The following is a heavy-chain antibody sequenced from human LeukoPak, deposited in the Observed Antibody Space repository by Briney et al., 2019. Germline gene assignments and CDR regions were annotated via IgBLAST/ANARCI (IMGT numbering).Heavy chain of an antibody. V-gene: IGHV3-30*02. Sequence: GGSLRLSCAASGFTFSSYGMHWVRQAPGKGLEWVAFIRYDGSNKYYADSVKGRFTISRDNSKNTLYLQMNGLRAEDTAVYYCAKDNSGYPISYFDLWGRGTLVTVSS. CDR1: GFTFSSYG. CDR2: IRYDGSNK. J-gene: IGHJ2*01. CDR3: AKDNSGYPISYFDL. D-gene: IGHD5-12*01.